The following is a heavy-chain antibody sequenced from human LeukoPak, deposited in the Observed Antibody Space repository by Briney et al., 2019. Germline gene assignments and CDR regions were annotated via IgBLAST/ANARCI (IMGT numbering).Heavy chain of an antibody. CDR2: IYSGSST. Sequence: QSGVSLRLSCAASGFTVSSNYMSWVRQAPGKGLEWVSVIYSGSSTYYADSVKGRFTISRDNSKNTLYLQMNSLRAEDTAVYYCASSRGIVGATGGAFDIWGQGTMVTVSS. CDR1: GFTVSSNY. D-gene: IGHD1-26*01. V-gene: IGHV3-53*01. CDR3: ASSRGIVGATGGAFDI. J-gene: IGHJ3*02.